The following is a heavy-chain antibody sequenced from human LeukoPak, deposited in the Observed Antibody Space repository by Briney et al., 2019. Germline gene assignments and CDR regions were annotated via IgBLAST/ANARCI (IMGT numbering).Heavy chain of an antibody. D-gene: IGHD3-3*01. J-gene: IGHJ5*02. V-gene: IGHV1-18*01. CDR2: ISAYNGNT. CDR3: ARQLRFLEWLFDP. CDR1: GYTFTSCG. Sequence: WASVKVSCKASGYTFTSCGISWVRQAPGQGLEWMGWISAYNGNTNYAQKLQGRVTMTTDTSTSTAYMELRSLRSDDTAVYYCARQLRFLEWLFDPWGQGTLVTVSS.